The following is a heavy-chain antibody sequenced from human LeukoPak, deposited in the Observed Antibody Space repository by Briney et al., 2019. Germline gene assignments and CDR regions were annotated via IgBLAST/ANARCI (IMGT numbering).Heavy chain of an antibody. CDR3: ARQITYCTSGIFSDAFDL. V-gene: IGHV4-38-2*01. CDR2: IYHSGST. D-gene: IGHD2-8*01. CDR1: GYSISSGYY. Sequence: PSETLSLTCAVSGYSISSGYYWGWIRQPPGKGLEWIGSIYHSGSTYYNPSLKSRVTISVDTSKSQFSLKLSSVTAADTAVFYCARQITYCTSGIFSDAFDLWGQGTMVTVSS. J-gene: IGHJ3*01.